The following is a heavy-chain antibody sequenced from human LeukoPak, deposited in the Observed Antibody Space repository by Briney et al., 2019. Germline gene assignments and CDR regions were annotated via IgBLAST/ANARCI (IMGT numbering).Heavy chain of an antibody. V-gene: IGHV1-18*01. Sequence: ASVKVSCKASGYTFNTYGITWVRQARGQGLEWMGWISPYNGKTKYAQKVQGRVTITADKSTSTAYMELSSLRSEDTAVYYCANRVVTAGGLDYFDYWGQGTLVTVSS. J-gene: IGHJ4*01. CDR2: ISPYNGKT. CDR3: ANRVVTAGGLDYFDY. D-gene: IGHD2-21*02. CDR1: GYTFNTYG.